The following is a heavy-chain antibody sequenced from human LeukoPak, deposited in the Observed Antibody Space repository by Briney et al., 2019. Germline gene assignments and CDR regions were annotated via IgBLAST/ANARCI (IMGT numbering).Heavy chain of an antibody. CDR1: GYTFTGYY. J-gene: IGHJ4*02. CDR3: ARSPYCSSTSCYIFFDY. Sequence: ASVKVSCKASGYTFTGYYMHWVRQAPGQGLEWMGWMNPNSGNTGYAQKFQGRVTMTRNTSISTAYMELSSLRSEDTAVYYCARSPYCSSTSCYIFFDYWGQGTLVTVSS. CDR2: MNPNSGNT. V-gene: IGHV1-8*02. D-gene: IGHD2-2*02.